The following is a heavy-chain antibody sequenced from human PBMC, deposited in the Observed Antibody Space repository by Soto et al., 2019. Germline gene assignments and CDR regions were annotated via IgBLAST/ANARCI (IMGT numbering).Heavy chain of an antibody. CDR2: ISAHKGDT. V-gene: IGHV1-18*01. CDR1: GYPFNDYG. Sequence: QVQLVQSGAEVKKPGASVRVSCKTSGYPFNDYGIIWVRQAPGQGLEWMGWISAHKGDTNYGQIFQGRVSMTTDTSTSTAYMELRSLRSDDTAIYYCARDMGDYDLDYWGQGTLVTVSS. J-gene: IGHJ4*02. D-gene: IGHD4-17*01. CDR3: ARDMGDYDLDY.